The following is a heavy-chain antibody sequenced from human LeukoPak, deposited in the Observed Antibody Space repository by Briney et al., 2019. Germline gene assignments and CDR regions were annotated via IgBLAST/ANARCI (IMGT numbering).Heavy chain of an antibody. CDR2: INHSGRT. CDR3: RYDILTGYYTGAFDI. Sequence: PSETLSLTCTVSGDSISSHYWSWIRQPPGKGLEWIGEINHSGRTNYNPSLKSRVTISVDTSKNQFSLKLSSVTAADTAVYYCRYDILTGYYTGAFDIWGQGTMVTVSS. J-gene: IGHJ3*02. D-gene: IGHD3-9*01. V-gene: IGHV4-34*01. CDR1: GDSISSHY.